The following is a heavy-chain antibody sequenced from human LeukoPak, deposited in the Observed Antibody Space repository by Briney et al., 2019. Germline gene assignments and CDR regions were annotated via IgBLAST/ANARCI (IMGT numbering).Heavy chain of an antibody. Sequence: GGSLRLSCAASGFTFSSYEMNWVRQAPGKGLEWVSHISSSGSTIYYADSVKGRFTISRDNAKNSLFLQMNSLRAEDTAVYYCARGSTVVTQSSWGQGTLVTVSS. CDR3: ARGSTVVTQSS. D-gene: IGHD4-23*01. CDR1: GFTFSSYE. J-gene: IGHJ5*02. CDR2: ISSSGSTI. V-gene: IGHV3-48*03.